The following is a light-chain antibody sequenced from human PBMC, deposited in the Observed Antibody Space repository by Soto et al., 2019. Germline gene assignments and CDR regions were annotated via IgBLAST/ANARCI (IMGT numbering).Light chain of an antibody. CDR3: SSYAGSNIV. Sequence: QSALTQPPSASGSPGQSVTISCTGTSSDVGGYNYVSWYQQQPGKAPKLMIYEVSKRPSGVPDRFSGSKSGNTASLTVSGLQAEDEADYYCSSYAGSNIVFGGGTKLTVL. V-gene: IGLV2-8*01. CDR1: SSDVGGYNY. J-gene: IGLJ2*01. CDR2: EVS.